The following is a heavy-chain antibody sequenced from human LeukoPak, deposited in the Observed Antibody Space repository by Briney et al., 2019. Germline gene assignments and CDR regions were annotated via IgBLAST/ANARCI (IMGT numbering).Heavy chain of an antibody. CDR3: AREMGSSGWQSAYYYHMDV. J-gene: IGHJ6*03. D-gene: IGHD6-19*01. CDR2: IYYSGTT. Sequence: SETLSLTCTVSGASMSDFYWNWIRQSPGKGLEWLGYIYYSGTTNYNPSLKSRVTISIDTSKNQFPLKLSSVTAADTAVYYCAREMGSSGWQSAYYYHMDVWGKGTTVTVSS. V-gene: IGHV4-59*01. CDR1: GASMSDFY.